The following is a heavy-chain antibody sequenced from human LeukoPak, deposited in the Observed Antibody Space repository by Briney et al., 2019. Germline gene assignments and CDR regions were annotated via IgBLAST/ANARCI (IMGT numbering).Heavy chain of an antibody. CDR3: ARVAGMSWDPWLYYFDY. Sequence: GASVKVSCKASGYTFTGYYMHWVRQAPGQGLEWMGWINPNSGGTNYAQKFQGRVTMTRDTSISTAYMELSRLRSDDTAVYYCARVAGMSWDPWLYYFDYWGQGTLVTVSS. J-gene: IGHJ4*02. V-gene: IGHV1-2*02. CDR2: INPNSGGT. CDR1: GYTFTGYY. D-gene: IGHD1-14*01.